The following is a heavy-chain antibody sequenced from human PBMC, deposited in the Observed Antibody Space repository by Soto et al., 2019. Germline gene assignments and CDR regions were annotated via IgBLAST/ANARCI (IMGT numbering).Heavy chain of an antibody. CDR3: AKDGATAATGAFDY. CDR2: ISSDGSYK. CDR1: GFTFSSYA. Sequence: QVQLVESGGGVVQPGRSLRLSCAASGFTFSSYAMQWVRQAPGKGLEWVGVISSDGSYKYYTESVKGRFTIYRDNSKNTVYLQMNSLRPEDTAVYYCAKDGATAATGAFDYWGQGSLFTVSS. V-gene: IGHV3-30*04. D-gene: IGHD6-13*01. J-gene: IGHJ4*02.